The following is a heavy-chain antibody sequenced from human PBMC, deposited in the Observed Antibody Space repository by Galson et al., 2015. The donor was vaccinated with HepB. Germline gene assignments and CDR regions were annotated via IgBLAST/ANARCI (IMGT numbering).Heavy chain of an antibody. J-gene: IGHJ5*02. CDR3: ARGAAAGTNWFDP. D-gene: IGHD6-13*01. Sequence: SVKVSCKASGGTFSNFAIKWVRLAPGQGLQWMGGIIPIFGMADYAQRFQGRVTITADKSTSTVYMELSSLRSEDTAVYYCARGAAAGTNWFDPCGQGTLVTVSS. CDR1: GGTFSNFA. V-gene: IGHV1-69*10. CDR2: IIPIFGMA.